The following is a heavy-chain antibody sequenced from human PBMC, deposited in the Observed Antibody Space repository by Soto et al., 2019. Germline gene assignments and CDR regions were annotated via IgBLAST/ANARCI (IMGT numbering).Heavy chain of an antibody. Sequence: GASVKVSCKASGYTFTSYAMHWVRQAPGQRLEWMGWINAGNGNTKYSQKFQGRVTITRDTSASTAYMELSSLRSEDTAVYYCASGYQLPTTYYYYGMDVWGQGTTVTVSS. CDR2: INAGNGNT. CDR3: ASGYQLPTTYYYYGMDV. V-gene: IGHV1-3*01. J-gene: IGHJ6*02. CDR1: GYTFTSYA. D-gene: IGHD2-2*01.